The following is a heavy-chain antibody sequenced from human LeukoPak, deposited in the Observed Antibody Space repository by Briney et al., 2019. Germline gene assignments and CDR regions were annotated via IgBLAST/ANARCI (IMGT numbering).Heavy chain of an antibody. J-gene: IGHJ5*02. Sequence: GASVKVSCKASGYTLISYGISWVRQAPGQGLEWMGWMNPNSGNTGYAQKFQGRVTMTRNTSISTAYMELSSLRSEDTAVYYCARSPRDRFVLMVYATENWFDPWGQGTLVTVSS. V-gene: IGHV1-8*02. CDR3: ARSPRDRFVLMVYATENWFDP. D-gene: IGHD2-8*01. CDR2: MNPNSGNT. CDR1: GYTLISYG.